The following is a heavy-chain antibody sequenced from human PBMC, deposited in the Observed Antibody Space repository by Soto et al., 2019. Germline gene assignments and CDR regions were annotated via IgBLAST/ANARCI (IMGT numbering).Heavy chain of an antibody. V-gene: IGHV4-30-2*01. Sequence: QLQLEESGSGLVKPSQTLSLTCTVSGGSIRTGGYSWSWIRQPPGKGLEWIGNTYHSGNPYYNPSPKSRVTISVDESKNQFSLKVSSVTAADTAVYYCAREDYGDYGGYFDYWGQGSLVTVSS. D-gene: IGHD4-17*01. CDR3: AREDYGDYGGYFDY. J-gene: IGHJ4*02. CDR1: GGSIRTGGYS. CDR2: TYHSGNP.